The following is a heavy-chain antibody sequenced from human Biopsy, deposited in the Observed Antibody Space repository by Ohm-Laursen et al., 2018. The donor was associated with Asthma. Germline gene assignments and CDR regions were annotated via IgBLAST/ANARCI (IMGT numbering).Heavy chain of an antibody. CDR3: ASDFPKDYVRYNFQF. V-gene: IGHV1-24*01. D-gene: IGHD4-17*01. CDR1: GYSLTDLS. J-gene: IGHJ4*02. CDR2: HDHEEGGT. Sequence: SVKVSCNISGYSLTDLSMHWVRQAPGQGLEWMGGHDHEEGGTVNARRFQGRVTVTEDTSTDTAYMELSSLSSDDTAVYYCASDFPKDYVRYNFQFWGQGTLVTVSS.